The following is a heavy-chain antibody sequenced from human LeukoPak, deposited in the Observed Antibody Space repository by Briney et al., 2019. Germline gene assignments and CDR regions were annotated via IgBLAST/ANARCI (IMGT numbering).Heavy chain of an antibody. D-gene: IGHD6-19*01. V-gene: IGHV3-21*01. CDR1: GFIFSKYS. CDR3: ARMRSVAGMTLDVFDI. CDR2: ISSSSSYI. J-gene: IGHJ3*02. Sequence: GGSVRLSCAASGFIFSKYSVNWVGQPAGKGLEWVSSISSSSSYIYYADSVKGRFAISRDNAKNSLYLQMNSLRAEDTAVYYCARMRSVAGMTLDVFDIWGQGTMVTVSS.